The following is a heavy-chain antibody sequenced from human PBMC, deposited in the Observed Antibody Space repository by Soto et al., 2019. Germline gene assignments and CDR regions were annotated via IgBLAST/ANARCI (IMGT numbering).Heavy chain of an antibody. D-gene: IGHD3-10*01. Sequence: ASVKVSCKASGYTFTSYGISWVRQAPGQGLEWMGWISAYNGNTNYAQKLQGRVTMTTDTSTSTAYMELRSLRSDDTAVYYCAIARPQYYYGSGSYYKTGAFDIWGQGTMVTVSS. J-gene: IGHJ3*02. CDR1: GYTFTSYG. CDR2: ISAYNGNT. CDR3: AIARPQYYYGSGSYYKTGAFDI. V-gene: IGHV1-18*01.